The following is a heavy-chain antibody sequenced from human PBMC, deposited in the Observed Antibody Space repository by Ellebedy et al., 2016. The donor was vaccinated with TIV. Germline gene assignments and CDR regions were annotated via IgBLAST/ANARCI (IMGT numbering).Heavy chain of an antibody. CDR1: GFTFSSYA. V-gene: IGHV3-30-3*01. D-gene: IGHD6-6*01. CDR2: ISYDGSNK. J-gene: IGHJ4*02. Sequence: GGSLRLXXAASGFTFSSYAMHWVRQAPGKGLEWVAVISYDGSNKYYADSVKGRFTISRDNSKNTLYLQMSSLRAEDTAVYYCAKDSIAARQLRSDYFDYWGQGTLVTVSS. CDR3: AKDSIAARQLRSDYFDY.